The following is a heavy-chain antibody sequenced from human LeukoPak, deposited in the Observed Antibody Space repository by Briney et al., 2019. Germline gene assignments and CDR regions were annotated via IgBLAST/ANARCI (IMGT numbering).Heavy chain of an antibody. CDR3: ARARGRPHNWFDP. CDR2: FDPEDGET. CDR1: GYTLTELS. Sequence: GASVKVSCKVSGYTLTELSMHWVRQAPGKGLEWMGGFDPEDGETIYAQKFQGRVTMSEDTSTDTAYMELSSLRSEDTAVYYCARARGRPHNWFDPWAREPWSPSPQ. J-gene: IGHJ5*02. V-gene: IGHV1-24*01.